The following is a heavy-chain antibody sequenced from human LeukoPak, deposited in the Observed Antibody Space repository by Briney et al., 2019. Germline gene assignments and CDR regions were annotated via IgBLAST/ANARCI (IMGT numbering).Heavy chain of an antibody. V-gene: IGHV3-48*01. Sequence: GGSLRLSCAASGFTFSSYSMNWVRQAPGKGLEWVSYISSSSSTVYYADSVKGRFTISRDNAKNSLYLQMNSLRAEDTAVYYCARVVVAVAGYPIDYWGQGTLVTVSS. CDR3: ARVVVAVAGYPIDY. CDR1: GFTFSSYS. CDR2: ISSSSSTV. D-gene: IGHD6-19*01. J-gene: IGHJ4*02.